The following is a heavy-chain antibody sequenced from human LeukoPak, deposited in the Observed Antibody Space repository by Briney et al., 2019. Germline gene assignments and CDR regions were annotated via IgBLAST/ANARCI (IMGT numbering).Heavy chain of an antibody. CDR3: ARDRGGYFDY. CDR1: GDSVSSNSAA. J-gene: IGHJ4*02. Sequence: SQTLSLTCAISGDSVSSNSAAWNRIRQSPSRGLEWLGRTFYRSKWYNDYGNSVKSRITINPDTSKNQFSLQLNFMTPEDTAVYYCARDRGGYFDYWGQGTLVTVSS. V-gene: IGHV6-1*01. CDR2: TFYRSKWYN. D-gene: IGHD3-10*01.